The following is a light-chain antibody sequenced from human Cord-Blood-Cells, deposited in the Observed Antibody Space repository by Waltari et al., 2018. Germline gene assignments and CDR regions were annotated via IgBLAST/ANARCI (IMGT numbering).Light chain of an antibody. CDR2: EDS. Sequence: SYELTQPPSVSVSPGQPARITSSGDALPKKYAYWYQQKSGQAPVLVIYEDSKRPSGIPERFSGSSSGTMATLTISGAQVEDEADYYCYSTDSSGNHRVFGGGTKLTVL. CDR1: ALPKKY. CDR3: YSTDSSGNHRV. J-gene: IGLJ3*02. V-gene: IGLV3-10*01.